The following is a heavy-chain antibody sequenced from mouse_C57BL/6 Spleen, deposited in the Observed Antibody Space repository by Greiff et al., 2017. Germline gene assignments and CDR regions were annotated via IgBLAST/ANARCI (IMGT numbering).Heavy chain of an antibody. V-gene: IGHV1-63*01. Sequence: VQLQESGAELVRPGTSVKMSCKASGYTFTNYWIGWAKQRPGHGLEWIGDIYPGGGYTNYNEKFKGKATLTADKSSSTPYMQFSSLTSEDSAIYYCARRHDYHHGYFDVWGTGTTVTVSS. D-gene: IGHD2-4*01. CDR1: GYTFTNYW. CDR2: IYPGGGYT. CDR3: ARRHDYHHGYFDV. J-gene: IGHJ1*03.